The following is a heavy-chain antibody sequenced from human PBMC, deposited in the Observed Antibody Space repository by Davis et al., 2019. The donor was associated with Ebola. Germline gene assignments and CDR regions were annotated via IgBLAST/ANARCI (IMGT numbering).Heavy chain of an antibody. CDR3: ARDRYYESSGYVVDF. Sequence: ASVKVSCKASGYTFTAYYMHWVRQAPGQGLEWMGWINPKSGGTTYSQKFQGRVTMTRDTSIDTVYMELSRLRSVDTAVYYCARDRYYESSGYVVDFWGQGTLVTVSS. J-gene: IGHJ4*02. CDR2: INPKSGGT. CDR1: GYTFTAYY. D-gene: IGHD3-22*01. V-gene: IGHV1-2*02.